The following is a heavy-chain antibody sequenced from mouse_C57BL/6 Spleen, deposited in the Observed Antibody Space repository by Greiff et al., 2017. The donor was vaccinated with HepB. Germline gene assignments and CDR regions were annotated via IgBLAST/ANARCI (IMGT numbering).Heavy chain of an antibody. J-gene: IGHJ2*01. Sequence: QVQLQQSGPELVKPGASVKISCKASGYAFSSSWMNWVKQRPGKGLEWIGRIYPGDGDTNYNGKFKGKATLTADKSSSTAYMQLSSLTSEDSAVYFCAKLGRYYFDYWGQVTTLTVSS. CDR1: GYAFSSSW. D-gene: IGHD4-1*01. CDR2: IYPGDGDT. CDR3: AKLGRYYFDY. V-gene: IGHV1-82*01.